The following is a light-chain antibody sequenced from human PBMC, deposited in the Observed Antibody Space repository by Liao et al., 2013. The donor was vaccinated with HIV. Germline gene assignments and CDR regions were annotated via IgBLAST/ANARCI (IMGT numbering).Light chain of an antibody. V-gene: IGLV3-21*01. Sequence: SYELTQPPSVSVAPGKAAAISCGGNNIGGKSVHWYQQRPGQAPVLVIHYDRDRPSGIPERFSGSTSGNTATLTISRVEAGDEADYYCQTWDSDTDSDHLVFGGGTKLTVL. CDR3: QTWDSDTDSDHLV. CDR2: YDR. J-gene: IGLJ2*01. CDR1: NIGGKS.